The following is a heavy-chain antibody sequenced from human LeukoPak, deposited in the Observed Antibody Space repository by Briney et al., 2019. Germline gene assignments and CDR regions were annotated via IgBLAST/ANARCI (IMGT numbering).Heavy chain of an antibody. CDR2: ISGSGGST. Sequence: PGGSLRLSCAASGFTFSRHWMSWVRQAPGKGLEWVSAISGSGGSTYYADSVKGRFTISRDNSKNTLYLQMNSLRAEDTAVYYCAKSLSGSYSGNYYYYYGTDVWGQGTTVTVSS. J-gene: IGHJ6*02. V-gene: IGHV3-23*01. CDR1: GFTFSRHW. D-gene: IGHD1-26*01. CDR3: AKSLSGSYSGNYYYYYGTDV.